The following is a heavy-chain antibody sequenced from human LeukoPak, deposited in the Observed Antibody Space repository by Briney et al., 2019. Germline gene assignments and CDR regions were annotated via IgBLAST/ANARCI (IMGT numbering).Heavy chain of an antibody. D-gene: IGHD3-16*02. V-gene: IGHV3-66*01. CDR2: IYSGGST. CDR1: GFTVSSNY. J-gene: IGHJ3*02. CDR3: ARFRLRLGELSLGDAFDI. Sequence: PGGSLRLSCAASGFTVSSNYMSWLRQAPGKGLEWVSVIYSGGSTYYADSVKGRFTISRDNSKNTLYLQMNILRAEDTAVYYCARFRLRLGELSLGDAFDIWGQGTMVTVSS.